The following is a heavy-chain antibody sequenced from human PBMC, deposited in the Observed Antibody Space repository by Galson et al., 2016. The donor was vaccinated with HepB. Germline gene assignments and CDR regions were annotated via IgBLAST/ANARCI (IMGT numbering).Heavy chain of an antibody. CDR1: GYNFRDYW. V-gene: IGHV5-51*01. Sequence: QSGAEVKKPGESLKISCQTSGYNFRDYWIAWVRQMPGKGLEWMGIIYPGDSDTRYSPSFQGQVTFSADKSISTAYLRWNSLKASDTAMYYCARRDYGGNWYFFDLWGQGTLVTVSS. D-gene: IGHD4-23*01. CDR2: IYPGDSDT. CDR3: ARRDYGGNWYFFDL. J-gene: IGHJ4*02.